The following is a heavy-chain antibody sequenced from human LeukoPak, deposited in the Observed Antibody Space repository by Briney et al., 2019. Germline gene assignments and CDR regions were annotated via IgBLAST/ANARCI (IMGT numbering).Heavy chain of an antibody. V-gene: IGHV4-59*01. Sequence: SETLSLTCTVSGGSISSYYWSWVRQPPGKGLEWIGYIYYSGSTSYNPSLKSRVTISVDTSKNQFSLKLSSVTAADTAVYYCATNHRGAFAVVWDSWGQGTLVTVSS. J-gene: IGHJ4*02. CDR3: ATNHRGAFAVVWDS. CDR2: IYYSGST. CDR1: GGSISSYY. D-gene: IGHD2-2*01.